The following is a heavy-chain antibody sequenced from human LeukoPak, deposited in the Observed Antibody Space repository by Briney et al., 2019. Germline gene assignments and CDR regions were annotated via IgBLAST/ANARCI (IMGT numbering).Heavy chain of an antibody. V-gene: IGHV4-59*08. D-gene: IGHD1-14*01. Sequence: PSETLSLTCTVSGGSISNYYWSWIRQPPGKGLEWIGYMYYSGSTNYNPRVTIPVDTSKNQFSLKLSSVTAADTAVYYCAGGVHNGAFDIWGQGTMVTVSS. CDR1: GGSISNYY. J-gene: IGHJ3*02. CDR3: AGGVHNGAFDI. CDR2: MYYSGST.